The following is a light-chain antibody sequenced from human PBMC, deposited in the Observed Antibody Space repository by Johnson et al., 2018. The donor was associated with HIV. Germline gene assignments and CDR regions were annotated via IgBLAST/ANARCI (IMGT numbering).Light chain of an antibody. V-gene: IGLV1-51*01. J-gene: IGLJ1*01. CDR2: DNN. CDR3: GTWDSSLRVGF. Sequence: QAVLTQPPSVSAAPGQKVTISCSGSSSNIGNNYVSWYQQLPGTAPKLLIYDNNKRPSGIPDRFSGSKSGTSAILGITGLQTGDEADYYCGTWDSSLRVGFFGTGTKVTVL. CDR1: SSNIGNNY.